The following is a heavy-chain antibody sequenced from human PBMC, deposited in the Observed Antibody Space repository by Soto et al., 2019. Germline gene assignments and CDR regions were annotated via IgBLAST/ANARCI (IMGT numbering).Heavy chain of an antibody. CDR3: ASWSNWNTLYYHGMEV. V-gene: IGHV1-69*08. J-gene: IGHJ6*02. CDR1: GGAFTNYS. Sequence: SVKVSCKVSGGAFTNYSLNWVRHAPGQGLEWLGGIIPLHNTSNYSLKFVGRSSVTADISTSTVYMFLSGMTSDDTATYYCASWSNWNTLYYHGMEVWGQETRVAVSS. D-gene: IGHD1-20*01. CDR2: IIPLHNTS.